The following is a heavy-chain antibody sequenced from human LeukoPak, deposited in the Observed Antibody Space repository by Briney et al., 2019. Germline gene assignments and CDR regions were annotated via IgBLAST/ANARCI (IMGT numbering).Heavy chain of an antibody. V-gene: IGHV3-33*01. CDR3: ARERTLYVSGSGYGMDV. J-gene: IGHJ6*02. Sequence: GGSLRLSCAASGFAFSSYSMHWVRQAPGQGLEWVALIWYDGSNKYYADSVKGRFTISRDSSKNTLYLEMSSLRAEDTAVYFCARERTLYVSGSGYGMDVWGQGTTVTVSS. CDR2: IWYDGSNK. D-gene: IGHD3-10*01. CDR1: GFAFSSYS.